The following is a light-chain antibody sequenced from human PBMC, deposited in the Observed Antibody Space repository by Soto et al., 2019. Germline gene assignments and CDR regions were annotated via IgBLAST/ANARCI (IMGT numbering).Light chain of an antibody. CDR2: KAS. Sequence: DIQMTQSRSTLSGSVGDRVTITCLASETISSWLAWYQQKPGKAPKLLIYKASTIKSGVPSRFSGSGSGTEFTLTISSLQPDDFATYYCQHYNSYSEAFGQGTKVDIK. V-gene: IGKV1-5*03. CDR3: QHYNSYSEA. J-gene: IGKJ1*01. CDR1: ETISSW.